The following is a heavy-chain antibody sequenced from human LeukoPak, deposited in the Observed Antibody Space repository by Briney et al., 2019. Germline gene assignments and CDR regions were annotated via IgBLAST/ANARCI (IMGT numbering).Heavy chain of an antibody. D-gene: IGHD6-13*01. CDR2: IIPILGIA. CDR3: ARGEQQLVLYAEYFQH. Sequence: SVKVSCKASGGTFSSYAISWVRQAPGQGLEWMGRIIPILGIANYAQKFQGRVTITADKSTSTAYMELSSLRSEDTAVYYCARGEQQLVLYAEYFQHWGQGTLVTVSS. J-gene: IGHJ1*01. CDR1: GGTFSSYA. V-gene: IGHV1-69*04.